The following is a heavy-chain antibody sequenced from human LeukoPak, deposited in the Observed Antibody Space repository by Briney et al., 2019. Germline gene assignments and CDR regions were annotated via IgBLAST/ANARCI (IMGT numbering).Heavy chain of an antibody. Sequence: GGSLRLSCAASGFTFDDYAMHWVRQAPGKGLEWVSLISGDGGSTYYADPVKGRFTISRDNSKNSLYLQMNSLRTEDTALYYCAKPSSGGLSGDYWGQGTLVTVSS. CDR3: AKPSSGGLSGDY. J-gene: IGHJ4*02. V-gene: IGHV3-43*02. CDR1: GFTFDDYA. D-gene: IGHD3-16*01. CDR2: ISGDGGST.